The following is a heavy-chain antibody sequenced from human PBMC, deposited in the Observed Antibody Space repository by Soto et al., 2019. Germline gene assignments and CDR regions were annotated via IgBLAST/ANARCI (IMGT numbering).Heavy chain of an antibody. CDR1: GFTFDGYT. CDR2: ISRDSTNT. J-gene: IGHJ4*02. Sequence: EVQLVESGGVVVQPGGSLKLSCAATGFTFDGYTMHWVRQVPGKGLEWVSLISRDSTNTFYADSVKSRFTISRDNSKSSLYLQMNRLRIEDTALYFCLKEGGAIYFDSWGQGTLVTVSS. V-gene: IGHV3-43*01. CDR3: LKEGGAIYFDS. D-gene: IGHD1-26*01.